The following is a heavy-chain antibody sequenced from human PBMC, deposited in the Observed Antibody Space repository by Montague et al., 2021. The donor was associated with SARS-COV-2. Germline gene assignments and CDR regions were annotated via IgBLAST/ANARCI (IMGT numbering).Heavy chain of an antibody. CDR2: IYDSGST. V-gene: IGHV4-39*02. CDR3: ARRGRKLLPVATTIGGFDI. D-gene: IGHD5-12*01. J-gene: IGHJ3*02. Sequence: SETLSLTCTVSGDSISSNNYYWDWIRQPPGKGLEWIGSIYDSGSTXYKPSLKSRVTISVGTSKNHFSLKLNSVTAADTAVYYCARRGRKLLPVATTIGGFDIWGQGTMVTVSS. CDR1: GDSISSNNYY.